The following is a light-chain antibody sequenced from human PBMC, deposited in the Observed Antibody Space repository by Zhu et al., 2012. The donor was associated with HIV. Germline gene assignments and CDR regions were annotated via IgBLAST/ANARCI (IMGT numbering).Light chain of an antibody. J-gene: IGKJ4*01. CDR2: DTS. CDR3: QQRSSWPLT. Sequence: EIVLTQSPGTLSLSPGERATLSCRASQSVGSSFLAWYQQKPGQAPRLLIYDTSKRATGIPARFSGSGSGTDFTLTISSLEPEDFALYYCQQRSSWPLTFGGGTKVEIK. V-gene: IGKV3-11*01. CDR1: QSVGSSF.